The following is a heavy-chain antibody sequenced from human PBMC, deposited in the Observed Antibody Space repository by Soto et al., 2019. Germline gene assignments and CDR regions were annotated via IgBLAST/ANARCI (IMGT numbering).Heavy chain of an antibody. V-gene: IGHV3-74*01. CDR3: ATVLH. CDR1: GFSFRSYW. CDR2: IKSGGSDT. J-gene: IGHJ4*02. D-gene: IGHD3-16*01. Sequence: GGSLRLSCVASGFSFRSYWMHWVRQAPGKGLAWVSRIKSGGSDTSHADSVKGRFTISRDNAKNTLYLQTNSLRAEDTAIYYCATVLHWGQGALVTVSS.